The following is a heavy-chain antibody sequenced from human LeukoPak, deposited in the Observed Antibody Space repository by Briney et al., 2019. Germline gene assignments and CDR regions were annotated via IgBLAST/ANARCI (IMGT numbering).Heavy chain of an antibody. CDR3: AREKGSPATGASWGYFDY. Sequence: SETLSLTCTVSGASISSYYWSWIRQPAGKGLEWIGRIYTSGSTNYNPSLKSRVTMSADTSKSQFSLKLSSVTAADTAVYYCAREKGSPATGASWGYFDYWGQGTLVTVSS. J-gene: IGHJ4*02. D-gene: IGHD3-16*01. CDR1: GASISSYY. V-gene: IGHV4-4*07. CDR2: IYTSGST.